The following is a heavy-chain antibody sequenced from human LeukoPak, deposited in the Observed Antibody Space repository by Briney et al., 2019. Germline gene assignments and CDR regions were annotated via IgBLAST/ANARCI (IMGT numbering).Heavy chain of an antibody. V-gene: IGHV3-7*01. Sequence: PGGSLRLSCAASGFTFSGHWMSWVRQAPGKGLEWVANINQGGSDKYYVDSVKGRFTISRDNANNLLYLQMTSLRGEDTAVYYCTRDRSRAEDDWGQGTLVTASS. J-gene: IGHJ4*02. CDR3: TRDRSRAEDD. D-gene: IGHD1-14*01. CDR1: GFTFSGHW. CDR2: INQGGSDK.